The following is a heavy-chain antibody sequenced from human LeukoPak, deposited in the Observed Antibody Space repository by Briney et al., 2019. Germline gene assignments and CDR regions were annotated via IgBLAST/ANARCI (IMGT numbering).Heavy chain of an antibody. CDR1: VFTFRRSE. V-gene: IGHV3-48*03. J-gene: IGHJ6*03. CDR2: ISISGRTK. Sequence: GGALRLSSAASVFTFRRSEMNWGRQALGRGRWWGSYISISGRTKYYADSVKGRFTISRDNAKNSLYLHLNSLRDEDTAIYYCARDPYNGDYGDFYYYYMDVWGKGTTVTISS. D-gene: IGHD3-16*01. CDR3: ARDPYNGDYGDFYYYYMDV.